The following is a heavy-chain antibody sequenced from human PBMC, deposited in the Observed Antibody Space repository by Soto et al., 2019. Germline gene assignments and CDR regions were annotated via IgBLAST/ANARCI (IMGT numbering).Heavy chain of an antibody. CDR3: ARDSTMVRGVISAFDI. D-gene: IGHD3-10*01. J-gene: IGHJ3*02. V-gene: IGHV4-59*01. CDR2: IYYSGST. Sequence: ETLSLTCTVSGGSISSYYWSWIRQPPGKGLEWIGYIYYSGSTNYNPSLKSRVTISVDTTKNQFSLKLSSVTAADTAVYYCARDSTMVRGVISAFDIWGQGTMVTVSS. CDR1: GGSISSYY.